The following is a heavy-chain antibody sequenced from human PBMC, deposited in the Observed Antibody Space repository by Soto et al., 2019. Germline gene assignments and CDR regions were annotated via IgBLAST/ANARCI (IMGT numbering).Heavy chain of an antibody. Sequence: SETLSLTCTVSGVSISSYYWSWIRQPPGKGLEWIGYIYYSGSTNYNPSLKSRVTISVDTSKNQFSLKLSSVTAADTAVYYCARGVSDFWSGYFFHYNWFYPWGQGTLVTVSS. V-gene: IGHV4-59*01. CDR2: IYYSGST. CDR3: ARGVSDFWSGYFFHYNWFYP. J-gene: IGHJ5*02. CDR1: GVSISSYY. D-gene: IGHD3-3*01.